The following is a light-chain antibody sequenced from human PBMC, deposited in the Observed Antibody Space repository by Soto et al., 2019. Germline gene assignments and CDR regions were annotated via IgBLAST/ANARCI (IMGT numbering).Light chain of an antibody. Sequence: EMVITQSPGTLSVSPGEGATLSCRASQSVSSSYLAWYQQKPGQAPRLLIYGASSRATGIPDRFSGSGSGTDFTLTISRLEPEDFAVYYCQQYGSSPGTFGQGTKV. CDR1: QSVSSSY. CDR3: QQYGSSPGT. J-gene: IGKJ1*01. V-gene: IGKV3-20*01. CDR2: GAS.